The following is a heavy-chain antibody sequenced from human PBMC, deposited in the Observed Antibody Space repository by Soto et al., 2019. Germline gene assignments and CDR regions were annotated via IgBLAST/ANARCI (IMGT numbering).Heavy chain of an antibody. V-gene: IGHV4-4*02. CDR2: IYHSGST. Sequence: LSLTCAVSGGSISSSNWWSWARQPPGKGLEWIGEIYHSGSTNYNPSLKSRVTISVDKSKNQFSLKLSSVTAADTAVYYCARAIYDILTGYYGDYYYGMDVWGQGTTVTVSS. CDR1: GGSISSSNW. CDR3: ARAIYDILTGYYGDYYYGMDV. D-gene: IGHD3-9*01. J-gene: IGHJ6*02.